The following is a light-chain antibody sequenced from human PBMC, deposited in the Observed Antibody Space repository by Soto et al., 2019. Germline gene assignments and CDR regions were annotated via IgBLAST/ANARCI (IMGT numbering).Light chain of an antibody. Sequence: QSVLTQPPSASGTPGQRVTISCSGSSSNIGSNTVNWYQQLPGTAPKLLIYSNNQRPSGVPDRFSGSKSGTSASLAISGLQSEDEAQYYCCSYAGSYTFVFGSGTKLTVL. CDR3: CSYAGSYTFV. J-gene: IGLJ1*01. V-gene: IGLV1-44*01. CDR1: SSNIGSNT. CDR2: SNN.